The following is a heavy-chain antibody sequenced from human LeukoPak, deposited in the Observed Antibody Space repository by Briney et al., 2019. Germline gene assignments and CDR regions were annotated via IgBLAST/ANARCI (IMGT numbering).Heavy chain of an antibody. D-gene: IGHD2-15*01. J-gene: IGHJ4*02. CDR1: GFTVSSNY. CDR3: ASQVPGLLVDY. V-gene: IGHV3-53*01. CDR2: IYSGGST. Sequence: GGSLRLSCAASGFTVSSNYMSWVRQAPGKGLEWVSVIYSGGSTYYADSVKGRFTISRDNSKNTLYLQMNSLRAEDTAVYYCASQVPGLLVDYWGQGTLVTVSS.